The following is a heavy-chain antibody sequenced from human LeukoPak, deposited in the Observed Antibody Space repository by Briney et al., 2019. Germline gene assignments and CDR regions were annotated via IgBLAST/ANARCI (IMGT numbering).Heavy chain of an antibody. J-gene: IGHJ4*02. Sequence: PGGSLRLSCAASGFTFSSYGMSWVSQAPGKGLEWFSAISGSDDSTYYADSVKGRFTISRDNSKNTLYLQMNSLRAEDTAVYYCAKDRGNYRAFDYWGQGTLVTVSS. CDR1: GFTFSSYG. D-gene: IGHD3-16*02. V-gene: IGHV3-23*01. CDR3: AKDRGNYRAFDY. CDR2: ISGSDDST.